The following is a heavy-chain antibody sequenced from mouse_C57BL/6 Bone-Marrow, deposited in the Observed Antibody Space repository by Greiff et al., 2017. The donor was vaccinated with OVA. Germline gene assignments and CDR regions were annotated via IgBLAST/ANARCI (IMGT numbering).Heavy chain of an antibody. D-gene: IGHD3-2*02. J-gene: IGHJ2*01. V-gene: IGHV1-53*01. CDR2: INPSNGGT. Sequence: QVQLKEPGTELVKPGASVKLSCKASGYTFTSYWMHWVKQRPGQGLEWIGNINPSNGGTNYNEKFKSKATLTVDKSSSTAYMQLSSLTSEDSAVYYCARKVDSSGYYFDYWGQGTTLTVSS. CDR3: ARKVDSSGYYFDY. CDR1: GYTFTSYW.